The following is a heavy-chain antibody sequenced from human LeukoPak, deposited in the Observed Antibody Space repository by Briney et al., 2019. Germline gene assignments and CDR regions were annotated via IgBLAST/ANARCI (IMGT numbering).Heavy chain of an antibody. Sequence: KTSETLSLTCTVSGGSISSYYWSWIRQPPGKGLEWIGYIYYSGSTNYNPSLKSRVTISVDTPKNQFSLKLSSVTAADTAVYYCAREGFDNWFDPWGQGTLVTVSS. CDR2: IYYSGST. CDR3: AREGFDNWFDP. CDR1: GGSISSYY. V-gene: IGHV4-59*12. D-gene: IGHD3-10*01. J-gene: IGHJ5*02.